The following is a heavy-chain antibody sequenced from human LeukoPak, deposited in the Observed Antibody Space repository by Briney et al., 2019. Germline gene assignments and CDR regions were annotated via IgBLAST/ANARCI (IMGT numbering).Heavy chain of an antibody. J-gene: IGHJ6*02. Sequence: PSQTLSLTCAVFGGSISSGDYPWGWIRQPPGKGLEWIGYIFHTGHTSYNPSLKSRVTISVDMSKNQFSLKLSSVTAADTAVYYCARTPRIGYDYVWGSYRYPYYYYGMDVWGQGTTVTVSS. V-gene: IGHV4-30-2*02. CDR2: IFHTGHT. CDR3: ARTPRIGYDYVWGSYRYPYYYYGMDV. CDR1: GGSISSGDYP. D-gene: IGHD3-16*02.